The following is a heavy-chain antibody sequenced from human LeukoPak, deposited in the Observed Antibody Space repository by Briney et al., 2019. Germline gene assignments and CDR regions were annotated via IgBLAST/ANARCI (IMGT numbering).Heavy chain of an antibody. V-gene: IGHV3-48*03. CDR2: ISSSGSTI. CDR1: GFTFSSYE. Sequence: PGGSLRLSCAASGFTFSSYEMNWVRQAPGKGLEWVSYISSSGSTIYYADSVKGRFTISRDNAKNSLYLQMNSLRGEDTAIYYCARVANVGGNYPDYWGQGTLVTVSS. CDR3: ARVANVGGNYPDY. D-gene: IGHD4-23*01. J-gene: IGHJ4*02.